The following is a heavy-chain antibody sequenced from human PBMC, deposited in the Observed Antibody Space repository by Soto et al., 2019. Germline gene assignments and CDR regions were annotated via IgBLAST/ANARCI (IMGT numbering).Heavy chain of an antibody. CDR3: LTTVTTEVSDY. CDR2: IWYDGSNK. Sequence: QVQLVESGGGVVQPGSSLRLSCAASGFTFSSYGMHWVRQAPGKGLEWVAVIWYDGSNKYYADSVKGRFTISRDNSKNTLYLQMNSLRAEDTAVYYCLTTVTTEVSDYWGQGTLVTVSS. J-gene: IGHJ4*02. CDR1: GFTFSSYG. V-gene: IGHV3-33*01. D-gene: IGHD4-4*01.